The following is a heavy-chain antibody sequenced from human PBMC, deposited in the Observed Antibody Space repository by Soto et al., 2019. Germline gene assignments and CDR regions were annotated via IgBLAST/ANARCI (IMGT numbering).Heavy chain of an antibody. CDR3: ARAPYYDILTGSLSYYYYMDV. D-gene: IGHD3-9*01. CDR2: IYYSGST. V-gene: IGHV4-59*01. CDR1: GGSISSYY. Sequence: QVQLQESGPGLVKPSETLSLTCTVSGGSISSYYWSWIRQPPGKGLEWIGYIYYSGSTNYNPSLKSRVTISVATSKNQFSLKLSSVTAADTAVYYCARAPYYDILTGSLSYYYYMDVWGKGTTVTVSS. J-gene: IGHJ6*03.